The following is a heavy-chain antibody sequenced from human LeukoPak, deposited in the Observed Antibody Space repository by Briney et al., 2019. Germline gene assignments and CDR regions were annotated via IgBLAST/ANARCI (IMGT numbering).Heavy chain of an antibody. CDR1: GGSLISGSSY. D-gene: IGHD1-26*01. CDR3: ARHEHSGILLDN. Sequence: SETLSLTCTVSGGSLISGSSYGAWIRQPPGKGLEWIGSMYYNGDTYYNTSLKSRVTISGDTSKNQFFLKLSSVTAADTAVYYCARHEHSGILLDNWGQGTLVTVSS. V-gene: IGHV4-39*01. J-gene: IGHJ4*02. CDR2: MYYNGDT.